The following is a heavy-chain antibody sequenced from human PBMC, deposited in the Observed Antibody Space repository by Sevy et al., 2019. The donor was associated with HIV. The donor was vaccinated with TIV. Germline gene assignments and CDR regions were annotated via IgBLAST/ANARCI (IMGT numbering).Heavy chain of an antibody. D-gene: IGHD2-21*01. V-gene: IGHV1-2*02. Sequence: ASVKVSCKASGYIFSGYYMHWVRQAPGQGLEWMGWINPNRGGTNYPQKFQGRVTMTRDTSISTAYMELSSPRSDDTAIYYCASGPHIDYWGQGTLVTVSS. CDR2: INPNRGGT. CDR3: ASGPHIDY. J-gene: IGHJ4*02. CDR1: GYIFSGYY.